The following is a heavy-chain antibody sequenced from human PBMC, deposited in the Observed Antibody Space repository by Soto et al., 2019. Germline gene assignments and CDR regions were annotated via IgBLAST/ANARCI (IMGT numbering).Heavy chain of an antibody. D-gene: IGHD2-21*02. CDR3: ARVLWGGFCGGDCYYFDS. V-gene: IGHV4-31*03. CDR1: GLSISSGGYP. CDR2: IYYAGSA. Sequence: QVQLQESGPGLVRPSQTLSLTCTVSGLSISSGGYPWSWIRQHPGKGLEWIGFIYYAGSANFNPSLKSRVTMSVDTSKNQFSLELRSVTAADTAVYYCARVLWGGFCGGDCYYFDSWGQGTLVTVSS. J-gene: IGHJ4*02.